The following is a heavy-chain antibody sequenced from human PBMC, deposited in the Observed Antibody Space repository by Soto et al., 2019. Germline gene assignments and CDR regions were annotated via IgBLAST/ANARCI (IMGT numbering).Heavy chain of an antibody. J-gene: IGHJ5*02. Sequence: GGSLRLSCAASGFTFSSYSMNCVRQAPGKGLEGVSSISSSSSYIYYADSVKGRFTISRDNAKNSLYLQMNSLRAEDTAVYYCARDPIVVVPAPGWFEPWGQGT. D-gene: IGHD2-2*01. V-gene: IGHV3-21*01. CDR1: GFTFSSYS. CDR2: ISSSSSYI. CDR3: ARDPIVVVPAPGWFEP.